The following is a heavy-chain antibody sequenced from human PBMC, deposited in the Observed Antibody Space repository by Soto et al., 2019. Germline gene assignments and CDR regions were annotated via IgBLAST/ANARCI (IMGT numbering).Heavy chain of an antibody. D-gene: IGHD6-19*01. J-gene: IGHJ6*02. V-gene: IGHV4-39*01. CDR1: GGSISSSSYY. CDR2: IYYSGST. Sequence: QLQLQESGPGLVKPSETLSLTCTVSGGSISSSSYYWGWIRQPPGKGLEWIGSIYYSGSTYYNPSLKSRVTISVDTSKNQFSLKLSSVTAADTAVYYCARHKEDGSGWPYYYYGMDVWGQGTTVTVSS. CDR3: ARHKEDGSGWPYYYYGMDV.